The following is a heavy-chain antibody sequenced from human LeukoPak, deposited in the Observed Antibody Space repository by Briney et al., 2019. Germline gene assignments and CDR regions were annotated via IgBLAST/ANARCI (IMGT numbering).Heavy chain of an antibody. V-gene: IGHV4-59*08. CDR3: ARLGGGWYWDY. CDR2: IYYSGST. CDR1: GGSISSYY. Sequence: ETLSLTCTVSGGSISSYYWSWIRQPPGKGLEWIGYIYYSGSTNYNPSLKSRVTISVDTSKNQFSLKLSSVTAADTAVYYCARLGGGWYWDYWGQGTLVTVSS. J-gene: IGHJ4*02. D-gene: IGHD6-19*01.